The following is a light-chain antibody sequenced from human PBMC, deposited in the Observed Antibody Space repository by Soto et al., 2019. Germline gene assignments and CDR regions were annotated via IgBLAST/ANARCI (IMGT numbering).Light chain of an antibody. V-gene: IGKV4-1*01. CDR3: QQYYSTLLT. Sequence: DIVMTQSPDSLAVSLGERATINCKSSQSVLYSSNNKNYLAWYQQKPGQPPKLLIYWASTRESGVPDRFSGSGSGTDFTLTISSLQAEDVAVYYCQQYYSTLLTFGGGNKVDIK. CDR2: WAS. CDR1: QSVLYSSNNKNY. J-gene: IGKJ4*01.